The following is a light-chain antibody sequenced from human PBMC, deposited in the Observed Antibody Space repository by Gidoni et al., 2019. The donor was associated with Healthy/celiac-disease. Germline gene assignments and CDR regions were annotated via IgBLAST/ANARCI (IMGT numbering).Light chain of an antibody. CDR3: QQYYSTPLT. CDR2: WAS. V-gene: IGKV4-1*01. Sequence: DIVMTQSPDSLAVSLGERATINCNSSQSVLYSSNNKNYLAWYQQKPGQPPKLLIYWASTRESGVPDRFSGSGSGTDFTLTISSLKAEDVAVYYCQQYYSTPLTFGGGTKVEIK. CDR1: QSVLYSSNNKNY. J-gene: IGKJ4*01.